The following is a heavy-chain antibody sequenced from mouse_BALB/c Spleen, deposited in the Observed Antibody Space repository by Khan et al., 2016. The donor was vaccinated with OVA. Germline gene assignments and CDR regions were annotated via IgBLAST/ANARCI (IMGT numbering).Heavy chain of an antibody. J-gene: IGHJ3*01. V-gene: IGHV2-2*02. Sequence: QVQLKESGPGLVQPSQSLSITCTVSGFSLDNYSVHWIRQSPGKGLEWLGVIWSAGSTDYNAAFISRLTITKDNSRSQAFFKVINLQPNDTARSYWARRGYDYGRGALFSYWGQGTLVTVSA. D-gene: IGHD2-4*01. CDR1: GFSLDNYS. CDR2: IWSAGST. CDR3: ARRGYDYGRGALFSY.